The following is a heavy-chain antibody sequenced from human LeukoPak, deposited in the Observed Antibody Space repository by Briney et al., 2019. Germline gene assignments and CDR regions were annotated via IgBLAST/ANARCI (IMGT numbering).Heavy chain of an antibody. Sequence: GRSLRLSCAASGFTFSSYGMHWVRQAPGKGLEWVAVIWYDGSNKYYADSVKGRFTISRDNSKNTQYLQMNSLRAEDTAVYYCARSLIPGRWYFDLWGRGTLVTVSS. D-gene: IGHD3-16*01. J-gene: IGHJ2*01. CDR3: ARSLIPGRWYFDL. CDR2: IWYDGSNK. V-gene: IGHV3-33*01. CDR1: GFTFSSYG.